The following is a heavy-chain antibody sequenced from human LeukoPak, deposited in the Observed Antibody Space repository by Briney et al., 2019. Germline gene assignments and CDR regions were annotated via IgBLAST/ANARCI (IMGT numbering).Heavy chain of an antibody. CDR1: GFSLSTSGVG. J-gene: IGHJ4*02. CDR3: ARLKMTTVTIDY. D-gene: IGHD4-11*01. V-gene: IGHV2-5*02. CDR2: IYWDDDK. Sequence: SGPTLVKPTQTLTLTCTFSGFSLSTSGVGVGWIRQPPGKALEWLALIYWDDDKRYSPSLKSRLTITKDTSKNQVVLTMTNIDPVDTATYYCARLKMTTVTIDYWGQGTLVTVSS.